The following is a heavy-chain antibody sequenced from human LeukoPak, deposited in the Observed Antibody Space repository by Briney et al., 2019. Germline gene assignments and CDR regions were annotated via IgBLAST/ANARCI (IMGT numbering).Heavy chain of an antibody. V-gene: IGHV1-8*01. CDR3: AKNIALTGESDS. CDR1: GYTFTSYD. D-gene: IGHD7-27*01. J-gene: IGHJ4*02. Sequence: GASVKVSCKASGYTFTSYDVNWFRQATGQGLEWMGWMNPNSGNTGYAQKFQGRVSLTRDTSISTAYMELSSLRSEDTAVYYCAKNIALTGESDSWGQGTLVTVSS. CDR2: MNPNSGNT.